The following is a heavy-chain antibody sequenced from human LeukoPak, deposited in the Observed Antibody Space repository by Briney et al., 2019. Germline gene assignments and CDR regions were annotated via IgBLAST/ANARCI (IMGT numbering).Heavy chain of an antibody. J-gene: IGHJ4*02. CDR1: GGSISSSYY. CDR3: ARHGNHYYGSGGFDY. Sequence: SETLSLTCTVSGGSISSSYYWGWIRQPPGKGLDWIGSIYYGGSTYYNPSLRCRVTTSVDTSENQFSLKLTSVTAADTAVYYCARHGNHYYGSGGFDYWGQGTLVTVSS. CDR2: IYYGGST. D-gene: IGHD3-10*01. V-gene: IGHV4-39*01.